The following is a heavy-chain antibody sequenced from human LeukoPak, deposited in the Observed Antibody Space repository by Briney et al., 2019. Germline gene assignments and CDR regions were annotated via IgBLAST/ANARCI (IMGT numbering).Heavy chain of an antibody. V-gene: IGHV3-23*01. Sequence: GGSLRLSCAAFGFTFSGYSMRWVRQAPGKGPEWVSTISGSGDATYYADSVKGRFTISRDNSKNTLYVQMNSLRAEDTAVYYCAKDRQSRGSRGFDYWGQGALVIVSS. J-gene: IGHJ4*02. CDR1: GFTFSGYS. D-gene: IGHD3-22*01. CDR3: AKDRQSRGSRGFDY. CDR2: ISGSGDAT.